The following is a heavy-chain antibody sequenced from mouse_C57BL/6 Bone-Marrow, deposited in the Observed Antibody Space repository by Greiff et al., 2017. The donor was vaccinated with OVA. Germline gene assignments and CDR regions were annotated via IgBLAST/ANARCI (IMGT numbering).Heavy chain of an antibody. Sequence: EVQLQESGPELVKPGASVKISCKASGYSFTDYNMNWVKQSNGKSLEWIGVINPNYGTTSYNQKFKGKATLTVDQSSSTAYMQLNSLTSEDSAVYYCARRDYGSTYWYFDVWGTGTTVTVSS. CDR3: ARRDYGSTYWYFDV. CDR1: GYSFTDYN. D-gene: IGHD1-1*01. J-gene: IGHJ1*03. V-gene: IGHV1-39*01. CDR2: INPNYGTT.